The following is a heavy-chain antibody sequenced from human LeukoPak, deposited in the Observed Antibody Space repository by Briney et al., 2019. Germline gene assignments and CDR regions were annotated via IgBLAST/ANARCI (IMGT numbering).Heavy chain of an antibody. Sequence: GASVKVSCKASGYTFTSYGISWVRQAPGQVLEWMGWISAYNGNTNYAQKLQGRVTMTTDTSTSTAYMELRSLRSDDTAVYYCARDFRIKILWPFDPWGQGTLVTVSS. CDR1: GYTFTSYG. J-gene: IGHJ5*02. CDR3: ARDFRIKILWPFDP. D-gene: IGHD3-16*01. V-gene: IGHV1-18*01. CDR2: ISAYNGNT.